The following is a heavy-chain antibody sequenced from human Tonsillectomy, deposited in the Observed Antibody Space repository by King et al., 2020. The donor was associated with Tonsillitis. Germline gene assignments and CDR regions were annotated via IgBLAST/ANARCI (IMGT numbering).Heavy chain of an antibody. D-gene: IGHD3-22*01. V-gene: IGHV3-11*05. J-gene: IGHJ4*02. Sequence: VQLVQSGGGLVKPGGSLRLSCAASGFTFSDYYMSWIRQAPGKGLEWVSYISSSSSYTNYADSVKGRFTISRDNAKNSLYLQMNSLRAKDTAVYYCARDLRVVKVFDYWGQATLVTVSS. CDR1: GFTFSDYY. CDR3: ARDLRVVKVFDY. CDR2: ISSSSSYT.